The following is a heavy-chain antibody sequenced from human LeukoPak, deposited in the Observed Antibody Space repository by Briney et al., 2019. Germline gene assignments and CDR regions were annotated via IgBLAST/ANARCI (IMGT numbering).Heavy chain of an antibody. CDR1: GFTFSSYA. Sequence: PGGSLRLSCAASGFTFSSYAMHWVRQAPGKGLEYVSAISSNGGSTYYANSVKGRFTISRDNSKNTLYLQMGSLRAEDMAVYYCARRLTTATTYAFDIWGQGTMVTVSS. CDR2: ISSNGGST. CDR3: ARRLTTATTYAFDI. D-gene: IGHD4-17*01. J-gene: IGHJ3*02. V-gene: IGHV3-64*01.